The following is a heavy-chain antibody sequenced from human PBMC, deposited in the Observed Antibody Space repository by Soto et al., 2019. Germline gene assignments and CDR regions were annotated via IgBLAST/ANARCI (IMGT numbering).Heavy chain of an antibody. CDR3: ARDQGSHPGD. V-gene: IGHV4-4*02. J-gene: IGHJ4*02. D-gene: IGHD6-13*01. CDR2: IYHSGTT. CDR1: GGSISSGDW. Sequence: QVQLQESGPGLVRPSGTLSLTCAVSGGSISSGDWWSWVRQPPGKGLEWIGEIYHSGTTNYNPSLKSRVTMSVVPSKNLFSLTLDSVTAADTAFYYCARDQGSHPGDWGQGTLVSVSS.